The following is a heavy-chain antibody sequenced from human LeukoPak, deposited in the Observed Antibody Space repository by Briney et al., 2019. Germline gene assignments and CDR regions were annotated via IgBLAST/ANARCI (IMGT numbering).Heavy chain of an antibody. Sequence: SETLSLTCAVSGGSISSGGYSWSWIRQPTGKGLEWIGYIYHSGSTYYNPSLKNRVTISVDRSKNQFSLKLSSVTAADTAVYYCARGLWPLGSYYFDYWGQGTLVTVSS. CDR3: ARGLWPLGSYYFDY. J-gene: IGHJ4*02. CDR1: GGSISSGGYS. D-gene: IGHD3-16*01. CDR2: IYHSGST. V-gene: IGHV4-30-2*01.